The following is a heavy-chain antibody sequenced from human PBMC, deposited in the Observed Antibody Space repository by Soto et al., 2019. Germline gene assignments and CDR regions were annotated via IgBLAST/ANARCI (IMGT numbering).Heavy chain of an antibody. CDR1: GYTFTSYG. Sequence: ASVKVSCKASGYTFTSYGISWVRQAPGQGLEWMGWISAYNGNTNYAQKLQGRVTMTTDTSTSTAYVELRSLRSDDTAMYYCARGGYYDSSGSRNYHYYGMNVWGQGTTVTVSS. D-gene: IGHD3-22*01. V-gene: IGHV1-18*01. J-gene: IGHJ6*02. CDR3: ARGGYYDSSGSRNYHYYGMNV. CDR2: ISAYNGNT.